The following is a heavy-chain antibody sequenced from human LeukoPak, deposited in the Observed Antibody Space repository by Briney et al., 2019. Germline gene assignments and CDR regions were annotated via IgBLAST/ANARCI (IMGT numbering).Heavy chain of an antibody. Sequence: GESLKISCKGSGYSFTSYWIGWVRQMPGKGLVWMGIIYPGDSDTRYSPSFQGQVTISADKSISTPYLQWSSLKASDTAMYYCARPSSVWYLFFDLWGRGTLVTVSS. D-gene: IGHD6-19*01. CDR3: ARPSSVWYLFFDL. CDR2: IYPGDSDT. V-gene: IGHV5-51*01. CDR1: GYSFTSYW. J-gene: IGHJ2*01.